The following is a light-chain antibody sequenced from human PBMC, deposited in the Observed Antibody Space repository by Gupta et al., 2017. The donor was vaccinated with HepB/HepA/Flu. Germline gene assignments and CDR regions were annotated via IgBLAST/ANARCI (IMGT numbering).Light chain of an antibody. CDR3: QQRSNWPLFT. CDR1: QSVSSY. CDR2: DAS. Sequence: EIVLTQSPATLSLSPGERATLSCRASQSVSSYLAWYQQKPGQAPRRITYDASNRATGIPARFSGSGSGTDFTLTNSSLEPEDFAVYYCQQRSNWPLFTFGPGTKVDIK. V-gene: IGKV3-11*01. J-gene: IGKJ3*01.